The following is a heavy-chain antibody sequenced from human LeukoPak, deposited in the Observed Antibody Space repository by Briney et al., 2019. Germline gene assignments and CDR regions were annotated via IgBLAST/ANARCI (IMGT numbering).Heavy chain of an antibody. CDR2: ISVSGGST. CDR1: GFTFSNYA. Sequence: PGGSLRLSCAASGFTFSNYAMSWVRQAPGEGLEWVSSISVSGGSTFYADSVKGRFTISRDNAKNSLYLQMNSLRAEDTAVYYCARESRITFGGVIVDDAFDIWGQGTMVTVSS. V-gene: IGHV3-23*01. CDR3: ARESRITFGGVIVDDAFDI. J-gene: IGHJ3*02. D-gene: IGHD3-16*02.